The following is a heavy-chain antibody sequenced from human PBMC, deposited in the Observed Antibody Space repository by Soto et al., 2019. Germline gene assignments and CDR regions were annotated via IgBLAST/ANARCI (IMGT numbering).Heavy chain of an antibody. CDR3: ARDYWAALLPDYGMDV. Sequence: ASVKVSCKASGYTFSSYHISWVRQAPGQGLEWMGWISAYNGNTNYAQKFQGRVTMTRDTSTSTVYMELSSLRSEDTAVYYCARDYWAALLPDYGMDVWGQGTTVTVSS. V-gene: IGHV1-18*01. CDR2: ISAYNGNT. CDR1: GYTFSSYH. D-gene: IGHD2-15*01. J-gene: IGHJ6*02.